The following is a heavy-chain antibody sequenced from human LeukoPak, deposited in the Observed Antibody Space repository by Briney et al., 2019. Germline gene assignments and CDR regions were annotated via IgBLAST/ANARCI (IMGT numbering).Heavy chain of an antibody. Sequence: ASVKVSCKASGYTFTGDYIHWVRQAPGQGLEWMGWMNPSSGGTKYAQKFQGRVTMTRDTSISTAYMELSGLRSDDTAVYYCARDYFYVTTGYYWFDPWGQGTLVTVSS. D-gene: IGHD3-9*01. J-gene: IGHJ5*02. CDR1: GYTFTGDY. CDR2: MNPSSGGT. CDR3: ARDYFYVTTGYYWFDP. V-gene: IGHV1-2*02.